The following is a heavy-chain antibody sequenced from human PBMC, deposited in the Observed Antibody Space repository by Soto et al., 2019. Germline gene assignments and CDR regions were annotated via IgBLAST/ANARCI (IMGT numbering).Heavy chain of an antibody. CDR1: GGTISGYY. CDR3: ARGQRFSDWFDP. Sequence: QLHLQESGPGLVKPSETLSLTCSVSGGTISGYYWTWIRQPAGKGLEWIGRFYSSGNTKYNPSLQSRVTLSLATSNNQFSLRLTSVTAADTAVYYCARGQRFSDWFDPWGQGTLVTVSS. V-gene: IGHV4-4*07. CDR2: FYSSGNT. J-gene: IGHJ5*02. D-gene: IGHD3-3*01.